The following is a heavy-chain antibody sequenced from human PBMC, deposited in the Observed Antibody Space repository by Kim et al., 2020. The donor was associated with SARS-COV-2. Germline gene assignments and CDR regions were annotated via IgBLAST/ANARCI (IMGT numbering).Heavy chain of an antibody. J-gene: IGHJ4*02. V-gene: IGHV4-34*01. CDR1: GGSFNEYY. Sequence: SETLSLTCAVYGGSFNEYYWTWIRQPPGKGLEWIGEINHSGSTNYNPSLKSRVSISVDTSKNQFSLELTSVTAADTAVYYCARGYGESGRYYWGQGTLVTVSS. CDR2: INHSGST. D-gene: IGHD3-10*01. CDR3: ARGYGESGRYY.